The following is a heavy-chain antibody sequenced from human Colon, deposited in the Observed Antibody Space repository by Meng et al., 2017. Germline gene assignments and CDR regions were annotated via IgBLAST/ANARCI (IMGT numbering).Heavy chain of an antibody. D-gene: IGHD3-10*01. Sequence: QVQLVQAGAEGKKPGASVKVSCRASGYTLTGYYMHWVRQAPGQGLEWMGRVNPNSNYGNYAQKFQGRVTMNRDTSISTAYMELSRLRSDDTALYYCARGVVARGNNWFDSWGQGTLVTVSS. CDR2: VNPNSNYG. J-gene: IGHJ5*01. CDR3: ARGVVARGNNWFDS. CDR1: GYTLTGYY. V-gene: IGHV1-2*06.